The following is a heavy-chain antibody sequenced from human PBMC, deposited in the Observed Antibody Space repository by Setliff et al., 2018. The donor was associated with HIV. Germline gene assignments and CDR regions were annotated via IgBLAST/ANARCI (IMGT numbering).Heavy chain of an antibody. CDR2: NYYSGST. D-gene: IGHD6-6*01. Sequence: SETLSLTCTVSGGSINTDIYFWSLIRQYPGKGLERIGYNYYSGSTYYNPSLKSRITISVDTSKNQFSLRLSSVTAADTAFYYCARSGSSSPYYFDYWGQGTLVTVSS. V-gene: IGHV4-31*03. CDR3: ARSGSSSPYYFDY. CDR1: GGSINTDIYF. J-gene: IGHJ4*02.